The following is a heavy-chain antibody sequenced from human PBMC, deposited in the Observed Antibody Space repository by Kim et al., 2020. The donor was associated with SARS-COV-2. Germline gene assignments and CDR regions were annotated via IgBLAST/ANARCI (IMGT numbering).Heavy chain of an antibody. J-gene: IGHJ3*02. CDR2: ISGSGGST. CDR1: GFTFSSYA. V-gene: IGHV3-23*01. CDR3: AKARKSSIVVVITNNYDAFDI. D-gene: IGHD3-22*01. Sequence: GGSLRLSCAASGFTFSSYAMSWVRQAPGKGLEWVSAISGSGGSTYYADSVKGRFTISGDNSKNTLYLQMNSLRAEDTAVYYCAKARKSSIVVVITNNYDAFDIWGQGTMVTVSS.